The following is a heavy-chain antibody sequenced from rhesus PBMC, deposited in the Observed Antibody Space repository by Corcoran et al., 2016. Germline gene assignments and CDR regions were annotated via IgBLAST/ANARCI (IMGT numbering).Heavy chain of an antibody. V-gene: IGHV4-65*01. CDR1: GGSISSSNW. Sequence: QVQLQESGPGLVKPSETLSLTCAVSGGSISSSNWWSWIRQSPGKGLELIGYIYGGRGSTSYTPSLKSRVTISTDTSKNQLSLKLSSVTAADTAVYYCARHPAYGSGDYTRVDGLDSGGQGVVVTVSS. CDR3: ARHPAYGSGDYTRVDGLDS. J-gene: IGHJ6*01. D-gene: IGHD3-28*01. CDR2: IYGGRGST.